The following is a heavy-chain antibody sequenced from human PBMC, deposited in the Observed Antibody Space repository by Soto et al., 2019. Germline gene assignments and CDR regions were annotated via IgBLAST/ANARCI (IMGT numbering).Heavy chain of an antibody. Sequence: GGSLRLSCAASGFTFSSYAMHWVRQAPGKGLEWVAVISYDGSNKYYADSVKGRFTISRDNSKNTLYLQMSSLRAEDTAVYYCARDLYSYGAIGYWGQGTLVTVSS. V-gene: IGHV3-30-3*01. CDR1: GFTFSSYA. J-gene: IGHJ4*02. CDR3: ARDLYSYGAIGY. CDR2: ISYDGSNK. D-gene: IGHD5-18*01.